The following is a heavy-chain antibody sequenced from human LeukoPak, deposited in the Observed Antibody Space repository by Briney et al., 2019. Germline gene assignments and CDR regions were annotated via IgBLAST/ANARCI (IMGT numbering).Heavy chain of an antibody. J-gene: IGHJ4*02. CDR3: AKGGDCSSTSCYQFDN. V-gene: IGHV3-23*01. D-gene: IGHD2-2*01. CDR2: ISGSGGST. CDR1: GFTFSSYA. Sequence: PGGSLRLSCAASGFTFSSYAMSWVRQAPGKGLEWVSAISGSGGSTYYADSVKGRITIFRDNSKNALYLQMNSLRDKDTAVYYCAKGGDCSSTSCYQFDNWGQGTLVTVSS.